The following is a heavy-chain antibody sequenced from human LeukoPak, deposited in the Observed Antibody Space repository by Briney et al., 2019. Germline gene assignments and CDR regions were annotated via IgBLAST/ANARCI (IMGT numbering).Heavy chain of an antibody. J-gene: IGHJ4*02. Sequence: GGSLRLSCAASGFTFDDYAMHWVRQAPGKGLEWVSGISWNSGSIGYADSVTGRFTISRDNAKNSLYLQMNSLRAEDTALYYCAKAQDTAMVTGFDYWGQGTLVTVSS. CDR1: GFTFDDYA. D-gene: IGHD5-18*01. CDR2: ISWNSGSI. V-gene: IGHV3-9*01. CDR3: AKAQDTAMVTGFDY.